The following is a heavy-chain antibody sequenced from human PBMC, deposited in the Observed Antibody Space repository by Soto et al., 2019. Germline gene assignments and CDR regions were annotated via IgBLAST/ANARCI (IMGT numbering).Heavy chain of an antibody. CDR2: VKSHADGGTA. V-gene: IGHV3-15*07. Sequence: EVQLVESGGGLVKPGGSLRLSCAASGFSISNAWMHWVRQAPGKGLEWVGRVKSHADGGTADYAGPVKGRFTISRDDSKNTQYLQMNSLKMEDTAVYYCNTYPDFWGGHTPLWGQGTLVTVSS. CDR1: GFSISNAW. D-gene: IGHD3-3*01. CDR3: NTYPDFWGGHTPL. J-gene: IGHJ4*02.